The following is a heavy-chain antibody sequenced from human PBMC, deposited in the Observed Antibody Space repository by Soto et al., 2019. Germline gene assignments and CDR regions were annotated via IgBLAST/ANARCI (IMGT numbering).Heavy chain of an antibody. CDR1: GYTITNNA. J-gene: IGHJ3*02. CDR3: ARGYQGAFDI. Sequence: ASVKVSCKASGYTITNNAMHWVRQAPGQRLEWLGWINDGKGDTKYSQKYQGGVTITRDTSASTAYMELSSLRSEDTAVYYCARGYQGAFDIWGQGTMVTVSS. V-gene: IGHV1-3*01. D-gene: IGHD2-15*01. CDR2: INDGKGDT.